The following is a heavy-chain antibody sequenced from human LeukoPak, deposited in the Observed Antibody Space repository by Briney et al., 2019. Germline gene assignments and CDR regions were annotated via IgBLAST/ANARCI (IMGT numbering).Heavy chain of an antibody. V-gene: IGHV4-59*01. CDR3: ARGAYDAFDI. CDR2: IYYSGST. Sequence: KTSQTLSLTCTVSGGSISSYYWSWIRQPPGKGLEWIGYIYYSGSTNYNPSLKSRVTISVDTSKNQFSLKLSSVTAADTAVYYCARGAYDAFDIWGQGTMVTVSS. J-gene: IGHJ3*02. CDR1: GGSISSYY.